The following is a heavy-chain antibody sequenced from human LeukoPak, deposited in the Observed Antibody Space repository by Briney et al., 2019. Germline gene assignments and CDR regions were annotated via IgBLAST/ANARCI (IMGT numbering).Heavy chain of an antibody. J-gene: IGHJ4*02. D-gene: IGHD6-19*01. CDR1: GYTFTGYY. CDR3: ARAEISGYSSGWYEEPFDY. V-gene: IGHV1-2*02. Sequence: ASVKVSCKASGYTFTGYYMHWVRQAPGQGLEWMGWINPNSGGTNYAQKFQGRVTMTRDTSISTAYMELSRLRSDDTAVYYCARAEISGYSSGWYEEPFDYWGQGTLVTVSS. CDR2: INPNSGGT.